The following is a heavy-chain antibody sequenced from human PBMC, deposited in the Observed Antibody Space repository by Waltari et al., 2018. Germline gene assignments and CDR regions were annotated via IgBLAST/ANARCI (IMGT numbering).Heavy chain of an antibody. D-gene: IGHD3-16*02. CDR2: RNHSGST. CDR3: ARTNTNYDYVWGSYRPPHFDY. J-gene: IGHJ4*02. Sequence: QVQLQESGPGLVKPSQTLSLTCTVSGGSISSGGYFWSWIRQHPGKGLGWIGYRNHSGSTYYNPSLKSRVTISVDRSKNQFSLKLSSVTAADTAVYYCARTNTNYDYVWGSYRPPHFDYWGQGTLVTVSS. V-gene: IGHV4-30-2*01. CDR1: GGSISSGGYF.